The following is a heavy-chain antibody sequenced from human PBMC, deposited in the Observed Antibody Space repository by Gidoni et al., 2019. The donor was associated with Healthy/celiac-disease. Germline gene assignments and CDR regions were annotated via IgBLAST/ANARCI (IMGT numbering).Heavy chain of an antibody. Sequence: EVQLVESGGGLVQPGGSLRLSCAASGFTFSSYWMSWVRQAPGKGLEWVANIKQDGSEKYYVDSVKGRFTISRDNAKNSLYLQMNSLRAEDTAVYYCASLVWLDSVVVPAAPGAFDIWGQGTMVTVSS. V-gene: IGHV3-7*01. CDR2: IKQDGSEK. CDR1: GFTFSSYW. J-gene: IGHJ3*02. D-gene: IGHD2-2*03. CDR3: ASLVWLDSVVVPAAPGAFDI.